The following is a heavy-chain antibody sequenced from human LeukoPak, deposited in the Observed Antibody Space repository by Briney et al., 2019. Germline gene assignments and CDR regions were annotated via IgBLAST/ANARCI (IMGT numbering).Heavy chain of an antibody. V-gene: IGHV3-23*01. CDR3: AKDEVPGDSIISIDY. CDR2: IDSSGGST. J-gene: IGHJ4*02. D-gene: IGHD7-27*01. Sequence: GGSLRLSCAASGFIFRSYAMIWVRQAPGKGLEWVSVIDSSGGSTYYADSVKGRFTISRDNSKNTLFLQMNSLRVEDTALYYCAKDEVPGDSIISIDYWGRGTLVTVSS. CDR1: GFIFRSYA.